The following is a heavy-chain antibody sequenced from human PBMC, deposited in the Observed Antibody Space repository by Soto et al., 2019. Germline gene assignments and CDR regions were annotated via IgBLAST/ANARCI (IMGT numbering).Heavy chain of an antibody. V-gene: IGHV1-18*01. Sequence: ASVKVSCKASGYTFTSYGISWVRQAPGQGLEWMGWISAYNGNTNYAQKLQGRVTMTTDTSTSTAYMELRSLRSDDTAVYYCAISPGFTVTTSYYMDVWGKGTTVTVSS. CDR1: GYTFTSYG. CDR2: ISAYNGNT. D-gene: IGHD4-4*01. J-gene: IGHJ6*03. CDR3: AISPGFTVTTSYYMDV.